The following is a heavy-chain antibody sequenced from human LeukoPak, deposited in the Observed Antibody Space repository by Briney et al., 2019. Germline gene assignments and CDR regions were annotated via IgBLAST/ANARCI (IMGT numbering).Heavy chain of an antibody. CDR1: GFTFSSYT. D-gene: IGHD6-13*01. V-gene: IGHV3-48*01. CDR2: ISSSSSTI. Sequence: PGGSLRLSCAASGFTFSSYTMNWVRQAPGKGLEWVSYISSSSSTIYYADSVKGRFTISRDNAKNSLYLQMNSLRAEDTAVYYCARDYGSSSWYNYFDYWGQGTLVTVSS. CDR3: ARDYGSSSWYNYFDY. J-gene: IGHJ4*02.